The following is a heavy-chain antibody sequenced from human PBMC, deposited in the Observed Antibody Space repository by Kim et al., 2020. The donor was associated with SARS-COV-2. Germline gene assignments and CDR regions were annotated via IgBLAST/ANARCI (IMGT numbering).Heavy chain of an antibody. CDR3: AKDFSSRLDAFDI. V-gene: IGHV3-30*18. D-gene: IGHD6-13*01. CDR2: ISYDGSNK. CDR1: GFTFSSYG. J-gene: IGHJ3*02. Sequence: GGSLRLSCAASGFTFSSYGMHWVRQAPGKGLEWVAVISYDGSNKYYADSVKGRFTISRDNSKNTLYLQMNSLRAEDTAVYYCAKDFSSRLDAFDIWGQGT.